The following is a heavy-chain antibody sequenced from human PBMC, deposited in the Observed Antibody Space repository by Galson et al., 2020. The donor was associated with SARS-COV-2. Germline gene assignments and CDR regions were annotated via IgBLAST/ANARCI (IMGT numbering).Heavy chain of an antibody. CDR3: ATLVSLGDPYSYYYYYYYMDV. J-gene: IGHJ6*03. V-gene: IGHV1-24*01. Sequence: ASVKVSCKVSGYTLTELSMHWVRQAPGKGLEWMGGFDPEDGETIYAQKFQGRVTMTEDTSTDTAYMELSSLRSEDTAVYYCATLVSLGDPYSYYYYYYYMDVWGKGTTVTVSS. CDR1: GYTLTELS. CDR2: FDPEDGET. D-gene: IGHD3-10*01.